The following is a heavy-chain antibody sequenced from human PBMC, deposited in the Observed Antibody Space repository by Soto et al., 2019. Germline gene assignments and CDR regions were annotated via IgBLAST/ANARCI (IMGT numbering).Heavy chain of an antibody. Sequence: QVQLVQSGAEVRKPGASVKVSCKASGHTLASYDINWVRQATGQGLEWMGLMTPDSGDTGYAQKFQGRVTMTWDTSITTAYMELSSLRSDDTAVYYCARDPFYGWCDSWGQGTLVTVSS. CDR3: ARDPFYGWCDS. D-gene: IGHD3-16*01. CDR1: GHTLASYD. J-gene: IGHJ5*01. V-gene: IGHV1-8*01. CDR2: MTPDSGDT.